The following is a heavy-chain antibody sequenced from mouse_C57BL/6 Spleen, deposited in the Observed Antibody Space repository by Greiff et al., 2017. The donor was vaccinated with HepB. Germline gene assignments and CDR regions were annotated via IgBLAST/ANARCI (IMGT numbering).Heavy chain of an antibody. CDR1: GYSFTGYY. J-gene: IGHJ3*01. D-gene: IGHD1-1*01. CDR3: ARGYGSRPAWFAY. Sequence: EVQLQQSGPELVKPGASVKISCKASGYSFTGYYMNWVKQSPEKSLEWIGEINPSTGGTTYNQKFKAKATLTVDKSSSTAYMQLKSLTSEDSAVYYCARGYGSRPAWFAYWGQGTLVTVSA. CDR2: INPSTGGT. V-gene: IGHV1-42*01.